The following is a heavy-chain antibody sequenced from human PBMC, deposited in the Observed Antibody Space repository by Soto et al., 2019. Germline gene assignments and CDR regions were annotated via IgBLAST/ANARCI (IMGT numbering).Heavy chain of an antibody. CDR2: ISAYNGNT. CDR3: ARGVESSGGTYYYYYGMGV. V-gene: IGHV1-18*04. CDR1: GYTFTSYG. J-gene: IGHJ6*02. Sequence: GASVKVSCKASGYTFTSYGISWVRQAPGQGLEWMGWISAYNGNTNYAQKLQGRVTMTTDTSTSTAYMELRSLRSDDTAVYYCARGVESSGGTYYYYYGMGVWGQGTTVTVSS. D-gene: IGHD2-15*01.